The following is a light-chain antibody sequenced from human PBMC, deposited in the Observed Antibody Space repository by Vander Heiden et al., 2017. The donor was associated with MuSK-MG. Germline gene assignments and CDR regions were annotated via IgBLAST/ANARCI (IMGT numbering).Light chain of an antibody. J-gene: IGKJ4*01. Sequence: IQLTQSPSFLSASVGDRVTITCRASQGVTYYLNWYQQKPGKAPKLLMFGASTLQSGVPTRFSGSGSGTEFTLTISSLQPEDFATYYCQQLHTFPLTFGGGSKVEIK. CDR3: QQLHTFPLT. V-gene: IGKV1-9*01. CDR2: GAS. CDR1: QGVTYY.